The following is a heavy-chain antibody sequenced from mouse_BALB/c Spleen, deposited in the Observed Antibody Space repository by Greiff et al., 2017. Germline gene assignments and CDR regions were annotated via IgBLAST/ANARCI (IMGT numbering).Heavy chain of an antibody. D-gene: IGHD3-2*01. CDR3: ARLRDSSGYPAWFAY. CDR2: ILPGSGST. J-gene: IGHJ3*01. Sequence: QVQLKESGAELMKPGASVKISCKATGYTFSSYWIEWVKQRPGHGLEWIGEILPGSGSTNYNEKFKGKATFTADTSSNTAYMQLSSLTSEDSAVYYCARLRDSSGYPAWFAYWGQGTLVTVSA. V-gene: IGHV1-9*01. CDR1: GYTFSSYW.